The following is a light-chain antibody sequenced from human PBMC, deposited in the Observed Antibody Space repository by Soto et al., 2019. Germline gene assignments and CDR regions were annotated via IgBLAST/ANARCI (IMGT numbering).Light chain of an antibody. Sequence: EIVLTQPPATLSLSPGERATLSCRASQSVSNNLGWYQQKPGQAPRLLIYDASNRATDIPARFSGSGSGTDFTLTINSLEPEDFAVYYCQQRSNWPRTFGQGTKLEIK. J-gene: IGKJ2*01. CDR3: QQRSNWPRT. CDR2: DAS. V-gene: IGKV3-11*01. CDR1: QSVSNN.